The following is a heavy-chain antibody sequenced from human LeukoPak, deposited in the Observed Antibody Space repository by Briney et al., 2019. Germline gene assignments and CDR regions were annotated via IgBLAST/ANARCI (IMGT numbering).Heavy chain of an antibody. CDR1: GFTFSNYW. Sequence: QAGGSLRLSCAASGFTFSNYWMHWVRQAPGKGLVWVSRINGDGSSTSYADSVKGRFTISRDNAKNTLYLQMNSLRAEDTAMYYCARDFMYSSSCTGCWGQGTLVTVSS. CDR2: INGDGSST. D-gene: IGHD6-13*01. CDR3: ARDFMYSSSCTGC. V-gene: IGHV3-74*01. J-gene: IGHJ4*02.